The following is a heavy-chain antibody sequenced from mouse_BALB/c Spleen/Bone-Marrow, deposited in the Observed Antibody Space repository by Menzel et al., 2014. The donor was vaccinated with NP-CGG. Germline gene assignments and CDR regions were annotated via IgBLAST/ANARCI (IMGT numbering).Heavy chain of an antibody. J-gene: IGHJ3*01. CDR1: GYAFTNYL. CDR2: INPGSGGT. Sequence: VKLMESGAELVRPGTSVNVSCKASGYAFTNYLIEWVKQRPGQGLEWIGVINPGSGGTNYNEKFKGKATLTADKSSSTAYMQLSSLTSDDSAVYFCARWSNYYGSSYLAYWGQGTLVTVSA. D-gene: IGHD1-1*01. V-gene: IGHV1-54*01. CDR3: ARWSNYYGSSYLAY.